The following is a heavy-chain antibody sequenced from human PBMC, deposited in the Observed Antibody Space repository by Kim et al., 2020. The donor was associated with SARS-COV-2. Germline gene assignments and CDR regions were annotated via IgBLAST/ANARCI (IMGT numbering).Heavy chain of an antibody. CDR1: GYTFTSYA. CDR2: INTNTGNP. Sequence: ASVKVSCKASGYTFTSYALTWVRQAPGQGLEWMGWINTNTGNPTYAQGFTGRFVFSLDTSVSTAYLQISSLKAEDTAVYYCASIHHDSSGYYEVDYWGQGTLVTVSS. V-gene: IGHV7-4-1*02. CDR3: ASIHHDSSGYYEVDY. D-gene: IGHD3-22*01. J-gene: IGHJ4*02.